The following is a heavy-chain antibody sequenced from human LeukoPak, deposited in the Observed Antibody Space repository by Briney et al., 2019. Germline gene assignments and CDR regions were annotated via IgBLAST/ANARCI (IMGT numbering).Heavy chain of an antibody. CDR2: INHSGST. D-gene: IGHD3-22*01. V-gene: IGHV4-34*01. Sequence: SSETLSLTCAVYGGSFSGYYWSWIRQPPGKGLEWIGEINHSGSTNYNPSLKSRVTISVDTSKNQFSLKLSSVTAADTAVYYCARDTPSPYYYDSSGYYIYYWGQGTLVTVSS. J-gene: IGHJ4*02. CDR3: ARDTPSPYYYDSSGYYIYY. CDR1: GGSFSGYY.